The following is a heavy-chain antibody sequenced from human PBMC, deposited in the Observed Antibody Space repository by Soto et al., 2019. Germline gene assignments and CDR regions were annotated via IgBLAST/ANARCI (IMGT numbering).Heavy chain of an antibody. D-gene: IGHD4-4*01. Sequence: GGSLRLSCAASGFTFDDYAMHWVRQAPGRGLEWVSGISWNSGSIGYADSVKGRFTISRDNAKNSLYLQMNSLRAEDTALYYCAKGPYSNYAGSAEFDPWGQGTLVTVSS. CDR3: AKGPYSNYAGSAEFDP. V-gene: IGHV3-9*01. J-gene: IGHJ5*02. CDR2: ISWNSGSI. CDR1: GFTFDDYA.